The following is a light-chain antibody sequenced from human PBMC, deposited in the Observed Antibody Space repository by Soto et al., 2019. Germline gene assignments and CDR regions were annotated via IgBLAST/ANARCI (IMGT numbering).Light chain of an antibody. CDR2: DAF. J-gene: IGKJ4*01. Sequence: VLTQFPATLSLSPGETATLSCRASQTTDNSLARYQQRPGQPPRLLIHDAFNRATGIPARFSGTASGTDFTLTISSLEPEDFAVYYCQQRSSWPPTFGGGTKVEMK. CDR3: QQRSSWPPT. V-gene: IGKV3-11*01. CDR1: QTTDNS.